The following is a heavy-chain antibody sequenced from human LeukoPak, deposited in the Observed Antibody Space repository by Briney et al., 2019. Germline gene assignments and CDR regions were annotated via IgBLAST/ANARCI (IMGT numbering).Heavy chain of an antibody. CDR3: AKSPGFWSGGMDV. Sequence: GGSLRLSCAASGFTFSSYWMSWVRQAPGKGLEWVSGISGSGGSTYYADSVKGRFTISRDNSKNTLYLQMNNLRVEDMAVYYCAKSPGFWSGGMDVWGQGTTVTASS. D-gene: IGHD3-3*01. V-gene: IGHV3-23*01. CDR1: GFTFSSYW. J-gene: IGHJ6*02. CDR2: ISGSGGST.